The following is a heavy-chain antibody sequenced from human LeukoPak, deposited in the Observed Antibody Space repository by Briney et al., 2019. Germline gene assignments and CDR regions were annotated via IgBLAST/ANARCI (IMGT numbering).Heavy chain of an antibody. Sequence: GGSLRLSCAASGFSFSSYGMHWVRQAPGKGLEWVAFIRYDGSNEYYADSAKGRFTISRDNSKNTLYLQMNSLRAEDTAVYYCAKLLTGGYSYGQNDCWGQGTLVTVSS. CDR2: IRYDGSNE. CDR1: GFSFSSYG. J-gene: IGHJ4*02. V-gene: IGHV3-30*02. D-gene: IGHD5-18*01. CDR3: AKLLTGGYSYGQNDC.